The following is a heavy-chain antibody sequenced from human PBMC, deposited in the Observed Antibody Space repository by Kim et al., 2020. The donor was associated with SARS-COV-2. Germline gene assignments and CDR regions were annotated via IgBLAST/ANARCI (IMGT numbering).Heavy chain of an antibody. V-gene: IGHV3-21*04. CDR2: ISSSSTYT. J-gene: IGHJ6*02. CDR1: GFTFSSYS. CDR3: TSSFVCGDSCYSVDYYMDV. D-gene: IGHD2-15*01. Sequence: GGSLRLSCTASGFTFSSYSMNWVRQAPGKGLEWVSSISSSSTYTYYADSVKGRFTISRDNAENTLYLQMNSLSPEDTAVYYCTSSFVCGDSCYSVDYYMDVWGQGTTVTVSS.